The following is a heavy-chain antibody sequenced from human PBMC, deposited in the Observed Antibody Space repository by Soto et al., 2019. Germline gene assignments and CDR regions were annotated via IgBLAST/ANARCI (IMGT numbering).Heavy chain of an antibody. CDR1: GGTFSSYA. D-gene: IGHD6-13*01. V-gene: IGHV1-69*06. CDR3: ARGGAASDPSQMDNWFDP. Sequence: QVQLVQSGAEMKKPGSSVKVSCKASGGTFSSYAISWVRQAPGQGLEWMGGIIPIFGTANYAQKFQGRVTITADKSTSTAYMELSSLRSEDTAVYYCARGGAASDPSQMDNWFDPWGQGTLVTVSS. CDR2: IIPIFGTA. J-gene: IGHJ5*02.